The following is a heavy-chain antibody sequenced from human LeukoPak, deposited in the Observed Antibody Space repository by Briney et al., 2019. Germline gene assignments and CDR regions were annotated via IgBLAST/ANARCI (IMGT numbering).Heavy chain of an antibody. D-gene: IGHD2-2*01. CDR3: ARVGSSRPFDK. CDR2: ITEDGTES. V-gene: IGHV3-7*04. Sequence: PGGSLRLSCAASGFTFSSYWMSWVRLAPRTGLEWVANITEDGTESFYVDSVKGRFTISRDNAKSSLFLQMNSLTDEDTAVYYCARVGSSRPFDKWGQGALVTVSS. CDR1: GFTFSSYW. J-gene: IGHJ4*02.